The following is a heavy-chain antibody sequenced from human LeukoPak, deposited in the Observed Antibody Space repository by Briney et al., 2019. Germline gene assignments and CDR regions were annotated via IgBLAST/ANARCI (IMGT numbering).Heavy chain of an antibody. Sequence: GGSLRLSCAASGFTFSSYSMNWVRQAPGKGLEWVSSISSSCSYIYYADSVKGRFTISRDNAKNSLYLQMNSLRAEDTAVYYCARDRRYCSSTSCFNDAFDIWGQGTMVTVSS. J-gene: IGHJ3*02. V-gene: IGHV3-21*01. CDR3: ARDRRYCSSTSCFNDAFDI. CDR1: GFTFSSYS. D-gene: IGHD2-2*01. CDR2: ISSSCSYI.